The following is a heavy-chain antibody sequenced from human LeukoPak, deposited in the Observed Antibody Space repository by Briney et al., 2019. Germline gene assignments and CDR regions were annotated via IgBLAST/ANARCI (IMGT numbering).Heavy chain of an antibody. CDR2: ISSSGSTI. CDR1: GFTFSDYY. CDR3: ARFGGSGWSLDY. Sequence: PGGSLRLSCAASGFTFSDYYMTWIRQAPGKGLEWVSYISSSGSTINYADSVKGRFTISRDNAKNSLYLQMNSLSAEDTAVYYCARFGGSGWSLDYWGQGTLVTVSS. V-gene: IGHV3-11*01. D-gene: IGHD6-19*01. J-gene: IGHJ4*02.